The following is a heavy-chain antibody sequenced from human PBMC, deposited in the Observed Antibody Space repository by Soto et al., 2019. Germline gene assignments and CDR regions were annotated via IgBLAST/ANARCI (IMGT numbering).Heavy chain of an antibody. CDR3: AINWNPVSGWFDP. CDR1: GGSISSYY. CDR2: IYYSGST. D-gene: IGHD1-20*01. J-gene: IGHJ5*02. Sequence: SETLSLTCTVSGGSISSYYWSWIRQPPGKGLEWIGYIYYSGSTNYNPSLKSRVTISVDTSKNQFSLKLSSVTAADTAVYYCAINWNPVSGWFDPWGQGTLVTVSS. V-gene: IGHV4-59*01.